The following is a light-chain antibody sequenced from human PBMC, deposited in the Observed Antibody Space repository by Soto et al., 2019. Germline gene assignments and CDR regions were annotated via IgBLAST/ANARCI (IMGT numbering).Light chain of an antibody. V-gene: IGLV1-47*01. CDR3: AAWDDSLSGVV. J-gene: IGLJ2*01. CDR1: SSNIGSNY. CDR2: RNN. Sequence: QSVLTQPPSAYGTPGQRVTISCPGSSSNIGSNYVYWYQQLPGTAPKLLIYRNNQRPSGVPDRFSGSKSGTSATLAISGLRSEDEADYYCAAWDDSLSGVVFGGGTKLTVL.